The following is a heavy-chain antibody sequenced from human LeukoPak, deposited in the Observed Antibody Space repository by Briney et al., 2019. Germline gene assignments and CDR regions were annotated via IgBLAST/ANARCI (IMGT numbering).Heavy chain of an antibody. D-gene: IGHD2-8*02. V-gene: IGHV3-23*01. CDR1: GFTFSTFA. Sequence: GGSLRLSCVASGFTFSTFAMIWVRQPPGKGLVWVSSIFPSGGEIHYADSVRGRLTISRNNPKSTLSLQRDSLTPEDTAIYYCATNRQVLLPFESWGQGTLVTVSS. CDR2: IFPSGGEI. J-gene: IGHJ4*02. CDR3: ATNRQVLLPFES.